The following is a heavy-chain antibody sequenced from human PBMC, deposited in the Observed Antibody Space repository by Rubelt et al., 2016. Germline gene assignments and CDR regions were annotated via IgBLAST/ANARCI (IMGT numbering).Heavy chain of an antibody. CDR2: ISHRGST. Sequence: QVQLQESGPGLVKPSETLSLTCTVYGESFSGHFWSWIRQPPGKGLEWIGEISHRGSTSYNPSLKSRGTFSVDSEKNQFSRKVNSGTAADTAVYYCARGDIAARLQYWGQGTLVTVSS. D-gene: IGHD6-6*01. CDR1: GESFSGHF. CDR3: ARGDIAARLQY. V-gene: IGHV4-34*01. J-gene: IGHJ4*02.